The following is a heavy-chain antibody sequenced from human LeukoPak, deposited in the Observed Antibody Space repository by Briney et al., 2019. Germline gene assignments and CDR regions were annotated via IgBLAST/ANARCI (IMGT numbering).Heavy chain of an antibody. CDR3: AKDRSTMVRGPKGGAFDI. V-gene: IGHV3-23*01. D-gene: IGHD3-10*01. Sequence: GGSLRLSCAASGFTFSTYAMSWVRQAPGKGLEWVSAIVDSGSRTYYADSVKGRFTISRDNSKNTLYLQMNSLRAEDTAVYYCAKDRSTMVRGPKGGAFDIWGQGTMVTVSS. CDR1: GFTFSTYA. J-gene: IGHJ3*02. CDR2: IVDSGSRT.